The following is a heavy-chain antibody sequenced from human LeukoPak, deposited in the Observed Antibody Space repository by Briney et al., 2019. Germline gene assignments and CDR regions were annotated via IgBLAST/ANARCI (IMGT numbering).Heavy chain of an antibody. CDR3: ARGIMTTVTRSWFDP. Sequence: PGGSLRLSCAVSGFTFSSYSMNWVRQAPGKGLEWVSYISSSSSTIYYADSVKGRFTISRDNAKNSLYLQMNSLRDEDTAVYYCARGIMTTVTRSWFDPWGQGTLVTVSS. J-gene: IGHJ5*02. CDR1: GFTFSSYS. V-gene: IGHV3-48*02. CDR2: ISSSSSTI. D-gene: IGHD4-17*01.